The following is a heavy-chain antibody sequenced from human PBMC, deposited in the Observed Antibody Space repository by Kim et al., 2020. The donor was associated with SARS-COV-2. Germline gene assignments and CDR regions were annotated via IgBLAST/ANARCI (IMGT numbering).Heavy chain of an antibody. CDR1: GYTFTGYY. CDR2: ITPNSGDT. J-gene: IGHJ3*02. V-gene: IGHV1-2*06. D-gene: IGHD6-6*01. Sequence: ASVKVSCKTSGYTFTGYYMHWVRQAPGQGLEWMGRITPNSGDTNYAQKFQGRVTMTRDTSISTAYMELSSPRSDDTAVYYCARDWQLGAFDIWGQGTMVTVSS. CDR3: ARDWQLGAFDI.